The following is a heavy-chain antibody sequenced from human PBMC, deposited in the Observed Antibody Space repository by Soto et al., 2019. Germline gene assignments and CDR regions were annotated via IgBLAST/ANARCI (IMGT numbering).Heavy chain of an antibody. V-gene: IGHV4-39*01. Sequence: QLQLQESGPGLVKPSETLSLTCTVSGGSISSSSYYWDWIRQPPGKGLEWIGSIYYSGSTYYNPSLKSRVTISVDTSKNQFSLKLSSVTAADTAMYYCARRSPVAGPFDYWGQGTLVTVSS. CDR3: ARRSPVAGPFDY. J-gene: IGHJ4*02. D-gene: IGHD6-19*01. CDR1: GGSISSSSYY. CDR2: IYYSGST.